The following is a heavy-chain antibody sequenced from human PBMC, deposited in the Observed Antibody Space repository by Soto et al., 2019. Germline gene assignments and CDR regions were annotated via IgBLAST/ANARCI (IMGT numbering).Heavy chain of an antibody. J-gene: IGHJ4*02. V-gene: IGHV4-59*01. CDR1: GGSISVYY. D-gene: IGHD1-26*01. CDR2: IYDSGSP. CDR3: ARGVGSSPPRY. Sequence: QVQLQESGPGQVKPSETLSLKCTISGGSISVYYWSWIRQPPGQALEWIGYIYDSGSPYYNPSLRSRVIISAYTSKNQISLELTSATAADTAVYYCARGVGSSPPRYWGRGTLVTVSS.